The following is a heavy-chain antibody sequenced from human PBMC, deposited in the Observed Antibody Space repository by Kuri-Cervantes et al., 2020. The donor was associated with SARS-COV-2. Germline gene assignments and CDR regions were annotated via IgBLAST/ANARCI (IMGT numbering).Heavy chain of an antibody. CDR1: GFTFSSYA. CDR2: ISGSGGST. V-gene: IGHV3-23*01. CDR3: AKAPRPHWDGGNSGDY. J-gene: IGHJ4*02. D-gene: IGHD4-23*01. Sequence: ETLSLTCAASGFTFSSYAMSWVRQAPGKGLEWVSAISGSGGSTYYADSVKGRFTISRDNSKNTLYLQMNSLGAEDTAVYYCAKAPRPHWDGGNSGDYWGQGTLVTVSS.